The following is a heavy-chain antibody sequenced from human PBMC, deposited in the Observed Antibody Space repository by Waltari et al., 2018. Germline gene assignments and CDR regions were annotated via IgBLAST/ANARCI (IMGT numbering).Heavy chain of an antibody. CDR1: GGPITSNRPY. J-gene: IGHJ3*01. Sequence: QLQLQESGPGLVKPSETLSLTCSVPGGPITSNRPYWGWIRQPPGQGLAWIGTLSYSGTTYISPSLKSRVTLSRDTSRNQLSLKLGSVTATDTAVYYCAAYIGASVGTAAFDVWGQGTMVNVSS. CDR3: AAYIGASVGTAAFDV. CDR2: LSYSGTT. V-gene: IGHV4-39*01. D-gene: IGHD5-12*01.